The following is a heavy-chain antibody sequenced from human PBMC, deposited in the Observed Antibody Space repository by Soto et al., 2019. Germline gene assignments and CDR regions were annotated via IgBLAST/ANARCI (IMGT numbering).Heavy chain of an antibody. Sequence: PSETLSLTCSVSGDSISTIDYFWAWHRRPPGQALEYIGYIYKSATTYYNPSYESRVAISLDTSKSQFSLKVTSVTAADTAVYFCARGRYCLTGRCFPNWFDSWGQGTLVTVSS. D-gene: IGHD2-15*01. CDR2: IYKSATT. CDR3: ARGRYCLTGRCFPNWFDS. J-gene: IGHJ5*01. CDR1: GDSISTIDYF. V-gene: IGHV4-30-4*01.